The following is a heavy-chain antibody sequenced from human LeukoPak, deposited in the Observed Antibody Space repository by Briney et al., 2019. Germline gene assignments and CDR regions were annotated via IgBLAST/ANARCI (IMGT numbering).Heavy chain of an antibody. J-gene: IGHJ3*02. V-gene: IGHV1-2*02. Sequence: ASVKVSCKASGYTFTGFYMHWVRQAPGHGLEWIGWINPYSGGTNYAQKFQGRVTLTRDTSITTAYMELSRLTSDDTAVYYCARGGERYYEPFDIWGQGTMVTVSS. D-gene: IGHD3-22*01. CDR3: ARGGERYYEPFDI. CDR2: INPYSGGT. CDR1: GYTFTGFY.